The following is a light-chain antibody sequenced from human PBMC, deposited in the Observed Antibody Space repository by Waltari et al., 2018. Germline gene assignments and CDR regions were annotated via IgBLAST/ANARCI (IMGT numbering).Light chain of an antibody. CDR3: SSCTSSTVV. V-gene: IGLV2-14*03. CDR2: DVS. Sequence: QSALTQPASVSGSPGQSITISCTGTSSDVGGYNYVSWYQQHPGKAPKLMLYDVSNRPSGVSNRFSGSKSGNTASLTISGLQAEDEADYYCSSCTSSTVVFGGGTKLTVL. CDR1: SSDVGGYNY. J-gene: IGLJ2*01.